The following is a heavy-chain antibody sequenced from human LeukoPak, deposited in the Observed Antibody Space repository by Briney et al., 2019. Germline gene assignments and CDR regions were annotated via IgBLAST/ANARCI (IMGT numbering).Heavy chain of an antibody. J-gene: IGHJ4*02. CDR1: GGSFSGYY. CDR3: ARGSRIVVVPAARSRYSSSWYFDY. Sequence: SETLSLTCAVYGGSFSGYYWSWIRQPPGKRLEWIGEINHSGSTNYNPSLKSRVTISVDTSKNQFSLKLSSVTAADTAVYYCARGSRIVVVPAARSRYSSSWYFDYWGQGTLVTVST. V-gene: IGHV4-34*01. CDR2: INHSGST. D-gene: IGHD2-2*01.